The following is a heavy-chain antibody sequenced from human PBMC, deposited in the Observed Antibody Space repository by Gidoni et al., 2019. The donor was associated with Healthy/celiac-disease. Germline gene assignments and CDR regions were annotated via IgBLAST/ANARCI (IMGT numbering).Heavy chain of an antibody. CDR1: GYTFTGYY. CDR2: INPNSGGK. V-gene: IGHV1-2*02. CDR3: ASLGARGVRYYYYMDV. Sequence: QVQLVQSGAEVKKPGASVKVSCKASGYTFTGYYMHWVRQAPGQGLEWMGWINPNSGGKNYAQKFQGRVTMTRDTSISTAYMELSRLRSDDTAVYYCASLGARGVRYYYYMDVWGKGTTVTVSS. D-gene: IGHD3-10*01. J-gene: IGHJ6*03.